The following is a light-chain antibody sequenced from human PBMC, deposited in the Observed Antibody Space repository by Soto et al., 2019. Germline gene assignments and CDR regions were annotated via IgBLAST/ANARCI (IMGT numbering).Light chain of an antibody. Sequence: EIVLTQSSGTLSLCPGERATLSCRASQSVNNNYLAWYQQKPGQAPRLLIYGASSRATGIPDRFSGSRSGTDFTLTISRLEPEDFAVYYCQQYGSSQYTFGQGTKLEIK. CDR3: QQYGSSQYT. V-gene: IGKV3-20*01. J-gene: IGKJ2*01. CDR2: GAS. CDR1: QSVNNNY.